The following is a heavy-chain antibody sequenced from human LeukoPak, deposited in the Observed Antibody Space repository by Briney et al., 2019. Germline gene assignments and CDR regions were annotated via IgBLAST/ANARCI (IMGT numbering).Heavy chain of an antibody. V-gene: IGHV1-69*13. CDR1: GGTFSSYA. D-gene: IGHD3-22*01. Sequence: SVKVSCKASGGTFSSYAISWVRQAPGQGLEWMGGIIPIFGTANYAQKFQGRVTITADESTSTAYMELSSLRSEDTAVYYCARAPYYYDSSGYYFEQMDYWGQGTLVTVSS. J-gene: IGHJ4*02. CDR3: ARAPYYYDSSGYYFEQMDY. CDR2: IIPIFGTA.